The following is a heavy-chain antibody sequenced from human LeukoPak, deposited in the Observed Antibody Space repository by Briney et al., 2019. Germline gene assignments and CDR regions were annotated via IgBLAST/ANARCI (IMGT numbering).Heavy chain of an antibody. D-gene: IGHD2-8*02. CDR3: AKRGVTFDYYFDY. CDR1: GFTVTSYA. Sequence: GGSLRLSCADSGFTVTSYAMSWVRQAPGKGLEWVSGISGRGGNTYYADSVKGRFTISRDTSKNMLFLQMNSLRAEDTAMYFCAKRGVTFDYYFDYWGQGTLVTVSS. CDR2: ISGRGGNT. V-gene: IGHV3-23*01. J-gene: IGHJ4*02.